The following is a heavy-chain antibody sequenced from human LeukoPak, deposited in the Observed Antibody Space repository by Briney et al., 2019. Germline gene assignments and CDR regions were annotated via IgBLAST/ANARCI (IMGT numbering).Heavy chain of an antibody. V-gene: IGHV4-31*11. J-gene: IGHJ6*03. CDR3: ARVNSSSSRFYYYYYYMDV. Sequence: TLSLTCAVSGGSISSGGYYWSWIRQHTGKGLEWIGYIYYSGSTYYNPSLTSRVTISVDTSKNQFSLKLSSVTAADTAVYYCARVNSSSSRFYYYYYYMDVWGKGTTVTVSS. CDR2: IYYSGST. D-gene: IGHD6-6*01. CDR1: GGSISSGGYY.